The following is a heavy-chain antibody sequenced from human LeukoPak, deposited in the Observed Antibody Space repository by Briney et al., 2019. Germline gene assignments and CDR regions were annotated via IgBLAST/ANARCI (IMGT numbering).Heavy chain of an antibody. CDR1: EFTFSGYA. V-gene: IGHV3-23*01. J-gene: IGHJ4*02. CDR3: APSIAVAGVFDY. Sequence: PGGSLRLSCAASEFTFSGYAMSWVRQAPGKGLEWVSTISATGGRTYYADSVKGLFTISRDNSKNTLHVQMNSLRAEDTAVYYCAPSIAVAGVFDYWGQGTLVTVSS. D-gene: IGHD6-13*01. CDR2: ISATGGRT.